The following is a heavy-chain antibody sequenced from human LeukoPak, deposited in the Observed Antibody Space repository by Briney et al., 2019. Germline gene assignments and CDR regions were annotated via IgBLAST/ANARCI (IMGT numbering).Heavy chain of an antibody. Sequence: ASVKVSCKASGYTFTSYYMHWVRQAPGQGLEWMGIINPSGGSTSYAQKFQGRVTMTRDTSTSTVYMELSSLRSEDTAVYYCAKVYATTRYNWNYVGINYWGQGTLVTASS. CDR2: INPSGGST. CDR3: AKVYATTRYNWNYVGINY. J-gene: IGHJ4*02. D-gene: IGHD1-7*01. CDR1: GYTFTSYY. V-gene: IGHV1-46*01.